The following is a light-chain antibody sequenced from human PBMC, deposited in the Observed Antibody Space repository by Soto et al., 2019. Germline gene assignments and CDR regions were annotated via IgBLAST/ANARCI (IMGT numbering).Light chain of an antibody. CDR1: QSISSN. J-gene: IGKJ1*01. V-gene: IGKV3-15*01. CDR3: QQYNNWPPWT. CDR2: DAS. Sequence: EIVMTQSPATLSVSPGERATLSCRASQSISSNLAWYQHKPGQAPRLLIYDASTRATDIPARFSGSGSGTEFTLTISSLQSEDVAVYYCQQYNNWPPWTFGQGTKVEVK.